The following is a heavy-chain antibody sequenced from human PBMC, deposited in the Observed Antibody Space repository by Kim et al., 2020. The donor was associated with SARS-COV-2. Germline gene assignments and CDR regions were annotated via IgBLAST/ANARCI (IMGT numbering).Heavy chain of an antibody. CDR1: GGSISSSSYY. V-gene: IGHV4-39*01. Sequence: SETLSLTCTVSGGSISSSSYYWGWIRQPPGKGLEWIGSIYYSGSTYYNPSLKSRVTISVDTSKNQFSLKLSSVTAADTAVYYCATDSGYDSHYNWFDPWGQGTLVTVSS. J-gene: IGHJ5*02. CDR2: IYYSGST. D-gene: IGHD5-12*01. CDR3: ATDSGYDSHYNWFDP.